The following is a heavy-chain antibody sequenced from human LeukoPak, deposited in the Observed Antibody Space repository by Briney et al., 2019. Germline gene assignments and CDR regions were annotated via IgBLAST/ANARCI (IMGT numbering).Heavy chain of an antibody. D-gene: IGHD6-19*01. CDR1: GGSFSGYY. J-gene: IGHJ4*02. CDR3: ARGHKQWLLVIPFDY. Sequence: SETLSLTYAVYGGSFSGYYWSWIRQPPGKGLEWIGEINHSGSTNYNPSLKSRVTISVDTSKNQFSLKLSSVTAADTAVYYYARGHKQWLLVIPFDYWGQGTLVTVSS. V-gene: IGHV4-34*01. CDR2: INHSGST.